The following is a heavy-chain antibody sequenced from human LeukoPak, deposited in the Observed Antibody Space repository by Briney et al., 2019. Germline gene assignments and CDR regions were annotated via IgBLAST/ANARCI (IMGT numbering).Heavy chain of an antibody. CDR2: IIPIFGTA. CDR1: GGTFSSYA. D-gene: IGHD2-2*01. CDR3: ARYCSSTSCYGDWFDP. Sequence: ASVKVSCKASGGTFSSYAISWVRQATGQGLEWMGGIIPIFGTANYAQKFQGRVTITADESTSTAYMELSSLRSEDTAVYYCARYCSSTSCYGDWFDPWGQGTLVTVSS. J-gene: IGHJ5*02. V-gene: IGHV1-69*13.